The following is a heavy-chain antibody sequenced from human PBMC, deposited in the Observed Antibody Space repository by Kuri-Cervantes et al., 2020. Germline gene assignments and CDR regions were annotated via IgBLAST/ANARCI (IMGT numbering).Heavy chain of an antibody. J-gene: IGHJ4*02. Sequence: GESLKISCVASGFTFSSYAMSWVRQAPGKGLEWVSAIRGSGGSTYYADSVKGRFTTSRDNSKNTLYLQMNSLKSEDTAMYYCARVMQLQRPIWGQGALVTVSS. V-gene: IGHV3-23*01. CDR1: GFTFSSYA. CDR2: IRGSGGST. CDR3: ARVMQLQRPI. D-gene: IGHD1-1*01.